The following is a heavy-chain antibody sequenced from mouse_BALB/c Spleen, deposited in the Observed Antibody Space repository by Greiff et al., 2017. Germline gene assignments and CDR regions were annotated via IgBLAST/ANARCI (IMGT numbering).Heavy chain of an antibody. Sequence: VQRVESGPELVKPGASVKISCKASGYAFSSSWMNWVKQRPGQGLEWIGRIYPGDGDTNYNGKFKGKATLTADKSSSTAYMQLSSLTSVDSAVYFCARGDYGSSSWYFDVWGAGTTVTVSS. CDR3: ARGDYGSSSWYFDV. CDR1: GYAFSSSW. D-gene: IGHD1-1*01. V-gene: IGHV1-82*01. CDR2: IYPGDGDT. J-gene: IGHJ1*01.